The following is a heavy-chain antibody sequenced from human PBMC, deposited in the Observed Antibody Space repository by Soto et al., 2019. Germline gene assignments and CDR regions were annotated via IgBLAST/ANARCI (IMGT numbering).Heavy chain of an antibody. Sequence: EVQLLESGGGLVQPGVSLRLSCAASGLTFSSYAMSWVRQAPGKGLEWVSAISGSGGSTYYADSVKGRFTISRDNSKNTLYLQMYSLRAEDTAVYYCAKDNPRNYRAFDIWGQGTMVTVSS. V-gene: IGHV3-23*01. CDR3: AKDNPRNYRAFDI. J-gene: IGHJ3*02. CDR1: GLTFSSYA. CDR2: ISGSGGST. D-gene: IGHD4-4*01.